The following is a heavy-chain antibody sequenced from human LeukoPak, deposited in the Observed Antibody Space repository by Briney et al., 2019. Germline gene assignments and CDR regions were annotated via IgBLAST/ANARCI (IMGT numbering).Heavy chain of an antibody. CDR2: IDWDDDK. J-gene: IGHJ4*02. D-gene: IGHD3-10*01. Sequence: SGPTLVKPTQTFTLTCTFSGFSLSTSGMYVGWIRQPPGKALEWLAHIDWDDDKYYSTSLKTRLTISKDTSKNQVVLTMTNMDPVDTATYYCARCYGSGTDFDYWGQGTLVTVSS. CDR3: ARCYGSGTDFDY. V-gene: IGHV2-70*01. CDR1: GFSLSTSGMY.